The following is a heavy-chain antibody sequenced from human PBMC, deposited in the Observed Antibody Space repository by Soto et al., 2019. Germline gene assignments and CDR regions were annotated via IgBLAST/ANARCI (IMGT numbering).Heavy chain of an antibody. Sequence: GGSLRLSCAASGFTFSSYAMSWVRQAPGKGLEWVSAISGSGGSTYYADSVKGRFTISRDNSKNTLYLQMNSLRAEDTALYSCAKDGARRYYYGSGSYSDYWGQGTLVTVSS. CDR3: AKDGARRYYYGSGSYSDY. V-gene: IGHV3-23*01. D-gene: IGHD3-10*01. CDR2: ISGSGGST. CDR1: GFTFSSYA. J-gene: IGHJ4*02.